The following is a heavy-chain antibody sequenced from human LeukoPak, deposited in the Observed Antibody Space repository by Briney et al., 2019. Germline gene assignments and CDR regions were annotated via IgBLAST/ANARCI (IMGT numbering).Heavy chain of an antibody. D-gene: IGHD4-11*01. V-gene: IGHV5-51*01. CDR3: ARHPRRRTTPQYYYYMDV. CDR2: IYPGDSDT. Sequence: KPGESLKISCKGSGYSFTSYWSGWARQMPGKGLEWMEIIYPGDSDTRYSPSFQGQVTISADKSISTAYLQWSSLKATDTAMYYGARHPRRRTTPQYYYYMDVWGQGTTVTVSS. J-gene: IGHJ6*03. CDR1: GYSFTSYW.